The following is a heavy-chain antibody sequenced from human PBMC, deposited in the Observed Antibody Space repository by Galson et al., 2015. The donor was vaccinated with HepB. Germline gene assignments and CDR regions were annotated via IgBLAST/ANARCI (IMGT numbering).Heavy chain of an antibody. J-gene: IGHJ4*02. V-gene: IGHV3-23*01. CDR1: GFTFTTYT. CDR3: ARGGSRYFDS. D-gene: IGHD3-9*01. Sequence: LRLSCAASGFTFTTYTMSWVRQAPGKGLEWFSSISTSGGNTYYADSVKGRFTISRDNSKNTLYLQMNSLRAEDTAVYYCARGGSRYFDSWGQGTLVTVSS. CDR2: ISTSGGNT.